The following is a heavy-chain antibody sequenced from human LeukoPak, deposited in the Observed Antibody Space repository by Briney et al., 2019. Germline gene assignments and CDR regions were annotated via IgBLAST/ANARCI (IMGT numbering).Heavy chain of an antibody. CDR1: GGSISSYY. V-gene: IGHV4-59*01. CDR3: AKSVSAASTAGLFDY. Sequence: SETLSLTCTVSGGSISSYYWIWVRQPPGKGLEWIGYIHYSGSTNHNPSLKSRVTMSIDTSKNQFSLRLSSVTAADTAVYYCAKSVSAASTAGLFDYWGQGTLVTVSS. D-gene: IGHD6-13*01. CDR2: IHYSGST. J-gene: IGHJ4*02.